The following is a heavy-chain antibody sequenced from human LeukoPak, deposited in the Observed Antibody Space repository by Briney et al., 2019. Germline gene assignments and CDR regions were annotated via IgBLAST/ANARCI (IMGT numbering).Heavy chain of an antibody. CDR3: ARGLRNYDILTGYHYYFDY. CDR1: GGTFSSYA. V-gene: IGHV1-69*13. D-gene: IGHD3-9*01. J-gene: IGHJ4*02. CDR2: IIPIFGTA. Sequence: SVKVSCKASGGTFSSYAISWVRQAPGQGLEWMGGIIPIFGTANYAQKFQGRVTITADDSTSTAYMELSSLRSEDTAVYYCARGLRNYDILTGYHYYFDYWGQGTLVTVSS.